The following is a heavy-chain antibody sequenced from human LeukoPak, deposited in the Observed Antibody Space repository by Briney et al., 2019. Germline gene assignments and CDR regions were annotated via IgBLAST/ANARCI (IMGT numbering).Heavy chain of an antibody. CDR1: GFTFSSYE. CDR2: ISSSGSTI. V-gene: IGHV3-48*03. D-gene: IGHD3-10*01. Sequence: GGSLRLSCAASGFTFSSYEMNWVRQAPGKGLEWVSYISSSGSTIYYADSVKGRFTISRDNAKNSLYLQMNSLRAEDTAVYYCARWDYGSGSYYRYYGMDVWGQGTTVTVSS. CDR3: ARWDYGSGSYYRYYGMDV. J-gene: IGHJ6*02.